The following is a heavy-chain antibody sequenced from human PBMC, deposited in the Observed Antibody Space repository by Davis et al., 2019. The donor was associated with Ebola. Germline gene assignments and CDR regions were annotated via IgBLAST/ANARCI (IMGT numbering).Heavy chain of an antibody. J-gene: IGHJ4*02. V-gene: IGHV3-7*01. CDR2: IRGDGTVI. CDR1: GFTFRTYW. CDR3: AREAPFCGGDCLDY. D-gene: IGHD2-21*01. Sequence: GESLKISCVGSGFTFRTYWMSWVRQAPGGGLQWVANIRGDGTVIYHVDSVKGRFTISRDNAKNSLFLQMNSLTAEDTALYYCAREAPFCGGDCLDYWGQGTLVTVSS.